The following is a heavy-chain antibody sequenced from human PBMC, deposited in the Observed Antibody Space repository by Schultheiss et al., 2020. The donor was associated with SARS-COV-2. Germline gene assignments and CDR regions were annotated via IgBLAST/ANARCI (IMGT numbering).Heavy chain of an antibody. J-gene: IGHJ4*02. CDR3: ARERQWLFDY. CDR1: GGSISSSSYY. D-gene: IGHD3-22*01. V-gene: IGHV4-61*05. Sequence: SETLSLTCTVSGGSISSSSYYWSWIRQPPGKGLEWIGYIYYSGSTNYNPSLKSRVTMSVDTSKNQFSLKLSSVTAADTAVYYCARERQWLFDYWGQGTLVTVSS. CDR2: IYYSGST.